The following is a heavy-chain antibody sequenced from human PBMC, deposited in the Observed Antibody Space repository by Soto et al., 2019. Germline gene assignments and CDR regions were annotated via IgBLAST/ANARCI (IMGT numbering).Heavy chain of an antibody. V-gene: IGHV4-34*02. Sequence: QVQLQQWGAGLLKPSETLSLTCAVYGGSFSDYYWSWIRQTPEKGLEWIGEVSHSGSTTYNPSLKNRVTIAIDTSKNQFSLTLNSVTAADTATYFCAREEPASRHHDYWGQGNLVTVSS. D-gene: IGHD1-26*01. J-gene: IGHJ4*02. CDR2: VSHSGST. CDR3: AREEPASRHHDY. CDR1: GGSFSDYY.